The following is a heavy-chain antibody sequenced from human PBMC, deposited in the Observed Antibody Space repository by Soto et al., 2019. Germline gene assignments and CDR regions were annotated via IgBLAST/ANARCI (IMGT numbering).Heavy chain of an antibody. CDR1: GFTFSSYW. V-gene: IGHV3-74*01. D-gene: IGHD1-1*01. CDR3: AREGWNDVVPYYYYYMEV. J-gene: IGHJ6*03. CDR2: INSDGSST. Sequence: EVQLVESGGGLVQPGGSLRLSCAASGFTFSSYWMHWVRQAPGKGLVWVSRINSDGSSTRYADSVKGRFTISRDTAKNTLYLQMNSLRAEDTAVYYCAREGWNDVVPYYYYYMEVWGKGTTVTVAS.